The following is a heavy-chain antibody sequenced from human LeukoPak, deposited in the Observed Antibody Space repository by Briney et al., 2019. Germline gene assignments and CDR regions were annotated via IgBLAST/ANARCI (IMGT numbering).Heavy chain of an antibody. CDR2: IDPSDSYT. CDR3: ARQHGSGSYYSRAIDY. V-gene: IGHV5-10-1*01. CDR1: GYSFTSYW. J-gene: IGHJ4*02. D-gene: IGHD3-10*01. Sequence: GESLKISCKSSGYSFTSYWISWVRQMPGKGLEWMGRIDPSDSYTNYSPSFQGHVTISADKSISTAYLQWSSLKASDTAMYYCARQHGSGSYYSRAIDYWGQGTLVTVSS.